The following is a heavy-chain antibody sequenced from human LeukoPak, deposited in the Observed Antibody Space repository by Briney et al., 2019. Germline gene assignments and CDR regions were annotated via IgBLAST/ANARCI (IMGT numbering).Heavy chain of an antibody. CDR3: AREGGSGSYLGPLSAFDI. D-gene: IGHD1-26*01. CDR2: INPSGGST. J-gene: IGHJ3*02. Sequence: ASVKVSCKASGYTFTSYYMHWVRQAPGQGLEWMGIINPSGGSTSYAQKFQGRVTMTRDTSTSTVYMELSSLRSEDTAVYHCAREGGSGSYLGPLSAFDIWGQGTMVTVSS. V-gene: IGHV1-46*01. CDR1: GYTFTSYY.